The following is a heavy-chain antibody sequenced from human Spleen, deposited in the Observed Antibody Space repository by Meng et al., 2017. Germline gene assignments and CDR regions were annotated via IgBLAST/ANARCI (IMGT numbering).Heavy chain of an antibody. CDR3: ASPYSSGWYGFYYYGMDV. Sequence: ASVKVSCKPSGYPFTAYYIHWVRQAPGQGLEWMGHIIPNSGDTLYAPKFQGRVSMTADTSIGTAYVELSGLRSDDTAVYYCASPYSSGWYGFYYYGMDVWGQGTTVTVSS. CDR2: IIPNSGDT. V-gene: IGHV1-2*06. J-gene: IGHJ6*02. D-gene: IGHD6-19*01. CDR1: GYPFTAYY.